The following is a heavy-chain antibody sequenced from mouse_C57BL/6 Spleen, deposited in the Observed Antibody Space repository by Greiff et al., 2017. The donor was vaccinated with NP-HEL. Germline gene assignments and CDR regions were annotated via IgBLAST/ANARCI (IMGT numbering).Heavy chain of an antibody. Sequence: EVHLVESGGGLVKPGGSLKLSCAASGFTFSSYAMSWVRQTPEKRLEWVATISDGGSYTYYPDNVKGRFTISRDNAKNNLYLQMSHLKSEDTAMYYCARDSTTGYYFDYWGQGTTLTVSS. D-gene: IGHD4-1*01. CDR1: GFTFSSYA. CDR3: ARDSTTGYYFDY. CDR2: ISDGGSYT. V-gene: IGHV5-4*01. J-gene: IGHJ2*01.